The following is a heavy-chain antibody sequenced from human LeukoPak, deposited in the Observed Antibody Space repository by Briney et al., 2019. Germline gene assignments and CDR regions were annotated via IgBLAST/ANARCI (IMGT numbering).Heavy chain of an antibody. V-gene: IGHV1-46*03. J-gene: IGHJ6*03. CDR1: GYTFTSYY. D-gene: IGHD2-2*01. CDR3: ARDYCSSTSCYYYYYYYYMDV. CDR2: INPSGGST. Sequence: ASVKVSCTASGYTFTSYYMHWVRQAPGQGLEWMGIINPSGGSTSYAQKFQGRVTMTRDTSTSTVYMELSSLRSEDTAVYYCARDYCSSTSCYYYYYYYYMDVWGKGTTVTVSS.